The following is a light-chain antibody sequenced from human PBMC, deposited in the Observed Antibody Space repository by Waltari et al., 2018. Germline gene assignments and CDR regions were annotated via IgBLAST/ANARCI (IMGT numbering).Light chain of an antibody. V-gene: IGKV1-33*01. Sequence: DIQMTQSLSSLSAPVGDRVTITCQASQDITNFLNWYQQKPGKAPKLLIYDASNLETGVPLRFSGSGSGTHFTLTITSLQPEDIATYYCQQYDHVPYTFGQGTRVEIK. CDR3: QQYDHVPYT. CDR2: DAS. CDR1: QDITNF. J-gene: IGKJ2*01.